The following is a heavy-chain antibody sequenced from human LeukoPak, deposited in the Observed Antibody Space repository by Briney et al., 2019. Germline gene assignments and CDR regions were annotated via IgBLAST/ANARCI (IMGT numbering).Heavy chain of an antibody. Sequence: SETLSLTCTVSGGSISSSSYYWGWVRQPPGKGLEWIGSIYYSGSTHYNPSLKSRVTISVDTSKNQFSLKLSSVTAADTPVYYCARDGEMGTIENYFDYWGQGALVTVSS. J-gene: IGHJ4*02. V-gene: IGHV4-39*07. D-gene: IGHD5-24*01. CDR2: IYYSGST. CDR3: ARDGEMGTIENYFDY. CDR1: GGSISSSSYY.